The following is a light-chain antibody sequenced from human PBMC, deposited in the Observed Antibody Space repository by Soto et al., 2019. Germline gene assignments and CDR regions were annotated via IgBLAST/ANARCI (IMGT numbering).Light chain of an antibody. J-gene: IGLJ1*01. V-gene: IGLV2-11*01. CDR1: SSDVGGYNY. Sequence: QSVLTQPRSVSGSPGQSVTISCTGTSSDVGGYNYVSWYQQHPGKAPKLMIYDVSKRPSGVPDRFSGSKSGNTASLTISGLQAEDEADYYCCSYAGSYPLFGTGTKVTVL. CDR2: DVS. CDR3: CSYAGSYPL.